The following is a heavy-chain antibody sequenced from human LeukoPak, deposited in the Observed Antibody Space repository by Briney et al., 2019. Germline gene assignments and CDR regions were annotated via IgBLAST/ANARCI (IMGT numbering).Heavy chain of an antibody. D-gene: IGHD3-3*01. Sequence: ASVKVSCKASGYTFTGYYMHWVRPAPGQGLEWMGWINPNSGGTNYAQKFQGRVTMTRDTSISTAYMELSRLRSDDTAVYYCARGPNDFWSGYFLDYYGMDVWGQGTTVTVSS. CDR1: GYTFTGYY. CDR3: ARGPNDFWSGYFLDYYGMDV. J-gene: IGHJ6*02. V-gene: IGHV1-2*02. CDR2: INPNSGGT.